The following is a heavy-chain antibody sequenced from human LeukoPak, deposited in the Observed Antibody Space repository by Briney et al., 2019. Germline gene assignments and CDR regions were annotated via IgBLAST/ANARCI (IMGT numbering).Heavy chain of an antibody. J-gene: IGHJ3*02. CDR3: ARDPSGTGTGFDI. V-gene: IGHV3-66*01. Sequence: GGSLRLSCAALGFTVSRTYMRWVRQAPGKGLEWVSVIYEGGDIYYADSVRGRFAISRDNPKNTVYLQMNGLRGEDTAVYYCARDPSGTGTGFDIWGQGTMVTVSS. CDR1: GFTVSRTY. CDR2: IYEGGDI. D-gene: IGHD3/OR15-3a*01.